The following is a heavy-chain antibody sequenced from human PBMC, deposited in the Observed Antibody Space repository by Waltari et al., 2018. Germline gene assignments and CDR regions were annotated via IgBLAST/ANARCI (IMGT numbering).Heavy chain of an antibody. CDR1: GGSISSYY. J-gene: IGHJ4*02. Sequence: QVQLQESGPGLVKPSETLSLTCTVSGGSISSYYWSWIRQPPGKGLEWIGYIYYRGSTHYNPSLKSRVTISVDTSKNQFSLKLSSVTAADTAVYYCACYDILTGSFDYWGQGTLVTVSS. CDR2: IYYRGST. V-gene: IGHV4-59*01. D-gene: IGHD3-9*01. CDR3: ACYDILTGSFDY.